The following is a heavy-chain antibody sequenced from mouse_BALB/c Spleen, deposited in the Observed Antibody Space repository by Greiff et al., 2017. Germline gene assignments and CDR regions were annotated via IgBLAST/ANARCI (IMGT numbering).Heavy chain of an antibody. CDR2: ISYDGSN. J-gene: IGHJ4*01. V-gene: IGHV3-6*02. CDR3: ARGDGYYWAMDY. D-gene: IGHD2-3*01. CDR1: GYSITSGYY. Sequence: ESGPGLVKPSQSLSLTCSVTGYSITSGYYWNWIRQFPGNKLEWMGYISYDGSNNYNPSLKNRISITRDTSKNQFFLKLNSVTTEDTATYYCARGDGYYWAMDYWGQGTSVTVSS.